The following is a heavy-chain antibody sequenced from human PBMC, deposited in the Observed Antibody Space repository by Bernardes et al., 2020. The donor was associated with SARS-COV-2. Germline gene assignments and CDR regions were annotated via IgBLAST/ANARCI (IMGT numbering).Heavy chain of an antibody. Sequence: GGSLRLSCAASGFTFDDYAMHWVRQAPGKGLEWVSGISWNSGSIGYADSVKGRFTISRDNAKNSLYLQMNSLRAEDTALYYCAKGRWELLDWYFDLWGRGTLVTVSS. V-gene: IGHV3-9*01. D-gene: IGHD1-26*01. J-gene: IGHJ2*01. CDR3: AKGRWELLDWYFDL. CDR1: GFTFDDYA. CDR2: ISWNSGSI.